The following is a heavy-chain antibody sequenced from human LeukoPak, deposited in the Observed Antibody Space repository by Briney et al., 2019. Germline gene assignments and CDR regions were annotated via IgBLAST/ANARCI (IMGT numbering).Heavy chain of an antibody. J-gene: IGHJ3*02. CDR2: ISYDGSNK. CDR3: ARGPSVPTRYDAFDI. CDR1: GFTFSSYA. D-gene: IGHD5/OR15-5a*01. V-gene: IGHV3-30*01. Sequence: QPGRSLRLSCAASGFTFSSYAMRWVRQAPGKGLEWVAVISYDGSNKYYADSVKGRFTISRDNSKNTLYLQMNSLRAEDTAVYYCARGPSVPTRYDAFDIWGQGTLVTVSS.